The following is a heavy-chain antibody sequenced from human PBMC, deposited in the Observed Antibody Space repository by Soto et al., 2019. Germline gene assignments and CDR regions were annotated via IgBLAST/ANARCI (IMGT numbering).Heavy chain of an antibody. Sequence: PSETQSLTCAVSGDSISSGGCSWSWIRQPPGKGLEWIGCIYHSGSSFYNPSLKSRVTISVDGSKNQFSLKVNSVTAEDTAVYYCAKVEYSYGYGRYYFDYWGQGTLVTVSS. J-gene: IGHJ4*02. D-gene: IGHD5-18*01. CDR3: AKVEYSYGYGRYYFDY. CDR1: GDSISSGGCS. V-gene: IGHV4-30-2*01. CDR2: IYHSGSS.